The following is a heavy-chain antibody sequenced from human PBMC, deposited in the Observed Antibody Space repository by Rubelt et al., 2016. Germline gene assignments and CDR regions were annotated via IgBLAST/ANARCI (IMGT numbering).Heavy chain of an antibody. CDR2: ISGSGGST. D-gene: IGHD5-24*01. CDR3: ARGRDAVFPDSRILDY. V-gene: IGHV3-23*04. J-gene: IGHJ4*02. Sequence: EVQLVESGGGLVQPGGSLRLSCAASGFTFSSYAMSWVRQAPGKGLEWVSAISGSGGSTFYADSVKGRFTISRDNSENTVYLQMNSLRAEDTAFYYCARGRDAVFPDSRILDYWGQGALVTVSS. CDR1: GFTFSSYA.